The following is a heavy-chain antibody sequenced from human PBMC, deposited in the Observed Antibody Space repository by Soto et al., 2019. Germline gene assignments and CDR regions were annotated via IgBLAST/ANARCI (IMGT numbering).Heavy chain of an antibody. D-gene: IGHD6-13*01. V-gene: IGHV4-39*01. J-gene: IGHJ6*02. CDR1: GGSISSSSYY. CDR2: IYYSGST. CDR3: ARGIAAEGGYYYYYYGMDV. Sequence: SETLSLTCTVSGGSISSSSYYWGWIRQPPGKGLEWIGSIYYSGSTYYNPSLKSRVTISVDTSKNQFSLKLSSVTAADTAVYYCARGIAAEGGYYYYYYGMDVWGQGTTVTVSS.